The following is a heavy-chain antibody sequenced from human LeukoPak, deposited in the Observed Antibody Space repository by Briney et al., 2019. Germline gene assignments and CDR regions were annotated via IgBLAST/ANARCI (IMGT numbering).Heavy chain of an antibody. CDR1: GYTFTSYD. J-gene: IGHJ6*03. CDR3: ARLDSGCYFGKGGDPQTNYNYYSYMDV. Sequence: GSVKVSCKASGYTFTSYDINWVRQATGQGLEWMGWMNPNSGNTGYAQKFQGRVTMTRNTSISTAYMELSSLRSEDTAVYYCARLDSGCYFGKGGDPQTNYNYYSYMDVWGKGTTVTVSS. D-gene: IGHD6-19*01. V-gene: IGHV1-8*01. CDR2: MNPNSGNT.